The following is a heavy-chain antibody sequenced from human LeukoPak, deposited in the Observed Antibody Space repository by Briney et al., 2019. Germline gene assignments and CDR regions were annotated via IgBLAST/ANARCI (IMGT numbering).Heavy chain of an antibody. V-gene: IGHV3-21*04. J-gene: IGHJ4*02. Sequence: PGGSLRLSCAASGFTFSSYSMNWVRQAPGKGLEWVSSISSSSYIYYADSVKGRFTISRHNSKNTLYLQMNSLRAEDTAVYYCARGGWDSDYWGQGTLVTVSS. D-gene: IGHD1-26*01. CDR3: ARGGWDSDY. CDR1: GFTFSSYS. CDR2: ISSSSYI.